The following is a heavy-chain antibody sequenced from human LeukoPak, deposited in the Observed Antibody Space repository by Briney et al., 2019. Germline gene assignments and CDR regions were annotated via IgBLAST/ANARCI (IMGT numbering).Heavy chain of an antibody. CDR2: ITSSGNYI. J-gene: IGHJ4*02. V-gene: IGHV3-21*06. Sequence: GGSLRLSCAASGFTFSSYSMNWVRQAPGKGLEWVSSITSSGNYIYNADSVKGRFTISRDNAQNALYLQMSSLRAEDTAVYYCARGGDCSSTSCYLINDYWGQGTLVTVSS. CDR3: ARGGDCSSTSCYLINDY. CDR1: GFTFSSYS. D-gene: IGHD2-2*01.